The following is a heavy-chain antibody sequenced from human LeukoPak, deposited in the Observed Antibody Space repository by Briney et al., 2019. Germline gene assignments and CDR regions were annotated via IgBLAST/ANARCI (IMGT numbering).Heavy chain of an antibody. CDR3: ARDERSNHAFDI. D-gene: IGHD1-1*01. J-gene: IGHJ3*02. CDR1: GFTFSTFW. Sequence: PGGSLRLSCAASGFTFSTFWMSWVRQAPGKGLEWVANIKRDASEKYYMDSVKGRFTISRDNAKNSLYLQMNSLRAEDTAVYYCARDERSNHAFDIWGQGPMVTVSS. V-gene: IGHV3-7*05. CDR2: IKRDASEK.